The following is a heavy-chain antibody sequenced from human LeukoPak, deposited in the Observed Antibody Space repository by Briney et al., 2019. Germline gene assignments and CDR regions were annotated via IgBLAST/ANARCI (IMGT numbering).Heavy chain of an antibody. V-gene: IGHV4-34*01. CDR3: ARNARNYDIVTGSSPGILDS. Sequence: RPSETLSLTCAVYGGSFCGFYWSWIRQPPGKGLEWIGEINHSGSTNYNPSLKSRVTISVDTSKNQFSLKLSSVTAADTAIYYCARNARNYDIVTGSSPGILDSWGRGILITVSS. D-gene: IGHD3-9*01. CDR2: INHSGST. CDR1: GGSFCGFY. J-gene: IGHJ4*02.